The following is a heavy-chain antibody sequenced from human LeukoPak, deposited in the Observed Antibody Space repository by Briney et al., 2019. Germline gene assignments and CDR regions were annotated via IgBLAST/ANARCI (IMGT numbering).Heavy chain of an antibody. J-gene: IGHJ4*02. CDR1: GGSFSGYH. Sequence: SEALSLTCAVYGGSFSGYHWSWIRQPPGKGLEWIGEINHSGSTNYNPSLKSRVTISVDTSKNQFSLKLSSVTAADTAVYYCARAPGYCSSTSCVIDYWGQGTLVTVSS. CDR2: INHSGST. CDR3: ARAPGYCSSTSCVIDY. V-gene: IGHV4-34*01. D-gene: IGHD2-2*01.